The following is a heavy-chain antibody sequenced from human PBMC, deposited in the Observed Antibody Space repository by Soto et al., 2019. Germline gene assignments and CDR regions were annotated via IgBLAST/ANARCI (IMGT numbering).Heavy chain of an antibody. D-gene: IGHD3-22*01. CDR1: GLTFSSYG. J-gene: IGHJ4*02. Sequence: GGSLRLSCAASGLTFSSYGMNWVRQAPGKGLEWVAIIWYDGSNKYYADSVKGRFTISRDNSKNTLYLQMNSLRAEDTAVYYCARVHLDSSGYHPYFFAYWGQGTPVPVSS. CDR3: ARVHLDSSGYHPYFFAY. CDR2: IWYDGSNK. V-gene: IGHV3-33*01.